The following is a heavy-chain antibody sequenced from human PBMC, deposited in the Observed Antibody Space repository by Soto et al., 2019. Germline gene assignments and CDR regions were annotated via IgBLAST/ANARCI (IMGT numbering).Heavy chain of an antibody. Sequence: QLQLQESGPGLVKPSETLSLTCTVSSASISSSSYTWGWIRQPPGKGLEWIGSIYYSGTTCYNPSLNSRVTVSVDKSKNQFSLKVTSVTAADTAVYYCARLHGYCISSSCHGHYAMDVWGQGTTVTVSS. CDR3: ARLHGYCISSSCHGHYAMDV. D-gene: IGHD2-2*01. J-gene: IGHJ6*02. V-gene: IGHV4-39*01. CDR1: SASISSSSYT. CDR2: IYYSGTT.